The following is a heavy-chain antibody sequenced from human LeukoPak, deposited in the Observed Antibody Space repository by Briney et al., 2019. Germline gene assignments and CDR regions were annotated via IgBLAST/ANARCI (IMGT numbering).Heavy chain of an antibody. D-gene: IGHD6-13*01. Sequence: SVKVSCKASGGTFSSYAISWVRQAPGQGLEWMGRIIPILGIANYAQKFQGRVTITADKSTSTAYMELSSLRSEDTAVYYCARGVAAAELSGSYYYYMDVWGKGTTVTVSS. V-gene: IGHV1-69*04. CDR2: IIPILGIA. CDR1: GGTFSSYA. CDR3: ARGVAAAELSGSYYYYMDV. J-gene: IGHJ6*03.